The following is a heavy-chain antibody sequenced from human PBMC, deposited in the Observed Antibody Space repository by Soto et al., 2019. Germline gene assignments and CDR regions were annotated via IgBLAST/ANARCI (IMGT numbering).Heavy chain of an antibody. Sequence: GVSLRLPWTAFGVTFVNAWRNWIRQAPGKGLEWVGRIKSKTDGGTTDYAAPVKGRFTISRDDSKNTLYLQMNSLKTEDTAVYYCTTDTEYYDFWSGSAYYFDYWGQGTLVTVSS. V-gene: IGHV3-15*07. CDR3: TTDTEYYDFWSGSAYYFDY. CDR1: GVTFVNAW. CDR2: IKSKTDGGTT. J-gene: IGHJ4*02. D-gene: IGHD3-3*01.